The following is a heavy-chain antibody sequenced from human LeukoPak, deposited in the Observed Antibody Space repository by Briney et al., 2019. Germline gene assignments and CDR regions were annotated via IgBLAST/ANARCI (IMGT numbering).Heavy chain of an antibody. CDR2: VSYTGST. Sequence: SETLSLTCSVSGGSISSYYWSWIRRPPGKGLEWIGYVSYTGSTNYNPSLKSRVTISVDTSKNQLSLRLSSVTAADTAVYYCARDETYAFDPWGQGTLVTVSS. D-gene: IGHD4-17*01. CDR3: ARDETYAFDP. J-gene: IGHJ5*02. CDR1: GGSISSYY. V-gene: IGHV4-59*12.